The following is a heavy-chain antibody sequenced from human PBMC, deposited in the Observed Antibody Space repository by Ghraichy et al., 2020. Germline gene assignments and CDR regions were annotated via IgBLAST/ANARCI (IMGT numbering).Heavy chain of an antibody. V-gene: IGHV3-9*01. J-gene: IGHJ6*02. CDR1: GFTFDDYA. Sequence: GGSLRLSCAASGFTFDDYAMHWVRQAPGKGLEWVSGISWNSGSIGYADSVKGRFTISRDNAKNSLYLQMNSLRAEDTALYYCAKDMSAAIGEGYYYGMDVWGQATTVTVSS. D-gene: IGHD2-2*02. CDR2: ISWNSGSI. CDR3: AKDMSAAIGEGYYYGMDV.